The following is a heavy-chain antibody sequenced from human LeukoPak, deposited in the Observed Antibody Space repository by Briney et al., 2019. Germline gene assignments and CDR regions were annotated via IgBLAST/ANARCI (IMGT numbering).Heavy chain of an antibody. J-gene: IGHJ4*02. CDR2: IIPIFGTA. Sequence: SVKVSCKASGGTFSSYAISWVRQAPRQGLEWMGGIIPIFGTANYAQKFQGRVTITADESTSTAYMELSSLRSEDTAVYYCARDSLPYYDSSGYYLYWGQGTLVTVSS. CDR1: GGTFSSYA. D-gene: IGHD3-22*01. CDR3: ARDSLPYYDSSGYYLY. V-gene: IGHV1-69*01.